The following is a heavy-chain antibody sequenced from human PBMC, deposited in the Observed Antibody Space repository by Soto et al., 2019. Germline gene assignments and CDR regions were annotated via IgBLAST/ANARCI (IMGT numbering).Heavy chain of an antibody. CDR3: ARDGYKGDFDY. V-gene: IGHV3-30-3*01. CDR1: GFTFSSYA. J-gene: IGHJ4*02. Sequence: QVQLVESGGGVVQPGRSLRLSCAASGFTFSSYAMHWVRQAPGKGLEWVAVISYDGSNKYYADSVKGRFTISRDNSKNTLYLQMNSLRAEDTAVYYCARDGYKGDFDYWGQGTLVTVSS. D-gene: IGHD5-12*01. CDR2: ISYDGSNK.